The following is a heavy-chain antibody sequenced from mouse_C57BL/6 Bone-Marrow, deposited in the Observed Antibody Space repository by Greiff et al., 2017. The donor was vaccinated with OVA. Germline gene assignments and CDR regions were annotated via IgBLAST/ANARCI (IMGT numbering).Heavy chain of an antibody. CDR2: IHPNSGST. CDR3: ARCDRGDTLFDY. Sequence: QVQLKQPGAELVKPGASVKLSCKASGYTFTSYWMHWVKQRPGQGLEWIGMIHPNSGSTNYNEKFKSKATLTVDKSSSTAYMQLSSLTSEDSAVYYCARCDRGDTLFDYWGQGTTLTVSS. J-gene: IGHJ2*01. V-gene: IGHV1-64*01. D-gene: IGHD3-3*01. CDR1: GYTFTSYW.